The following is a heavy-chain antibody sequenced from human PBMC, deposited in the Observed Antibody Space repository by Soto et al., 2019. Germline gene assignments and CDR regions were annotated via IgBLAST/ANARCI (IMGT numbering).Heavy chain of an antibody. D-gene: IGHD6-13*01. J-gene: IGHJ6*02. CDR3: ARDLTARLTAGSGMDV. CDR1: GFTFSSYE. Sequence: GGSLRLSCAASGFTFSSYEMNWVRQAPGKGLEWVSYISRSGSTIYYADSVKGRFTISRDNAKNSLDLQMNSLRAEDTAVYYCARDLTARLTAGSGMDVWGQGTSVTVSS. CDR2: ISRSGSTI. V-gene: IGHV3-48*03.